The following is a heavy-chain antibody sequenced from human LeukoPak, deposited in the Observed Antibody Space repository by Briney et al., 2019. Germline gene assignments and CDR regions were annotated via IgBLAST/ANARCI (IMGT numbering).Heavy chain of an antibody. J-gene: IGHJ4*02. Sequence: GGXXRLSCAASGFTFSSYGMHWVRQAPGKGLEWVAVIWYDGSNKYYADSVKGRFTISRDNSKNTLYLQMNSLRAEDTAVYYCAKDQVGATYYFDYWGQGTLVTVSS. CDR2: IWYDGSNK. V-gene: IGHV3-33*06. CDR3: AKDQVGATYYFDY. CDR1: GFTFSSYG. D-gene: IGHD1-26*01.